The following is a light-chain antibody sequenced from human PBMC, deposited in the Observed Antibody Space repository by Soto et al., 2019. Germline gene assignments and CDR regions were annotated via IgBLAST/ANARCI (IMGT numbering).Light chain of an antibody. CDR2: AAS. CDR1: QNIRSR. J-gene: IGKJ2*01. CDR3: QQLNAYPYT. Sequence: DFQMTQSPSTLSASVGDRVTITCRASQNIRSRLAWFQQKPGKAPKVLIYAASTLQNGVPPRFSGSGSGTDFTLTISSLQPEDFATYYCQQLNAYPYTFGQGTQLEIK. V-gene: IGKV1-5*01.